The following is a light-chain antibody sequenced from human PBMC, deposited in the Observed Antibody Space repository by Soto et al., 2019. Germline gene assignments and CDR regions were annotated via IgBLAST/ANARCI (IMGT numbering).Light chain of an antibody. V-gene: IGKV3-20*01. CDR2: GAS. Sequence: EIVLTQSPGTLSLSPGERATLSCRASQSVRGNYLAWYQQKPVRAPRLLIYGASSRATGIPDRFSGSGSGTDFTLTISRLEPEDFAVYYCQQYGSSPRAFGGGTKVEI. CDR3: QQYGSSPRA. CDR1: QSVRGNY. J-gene: IGKJ4*01.